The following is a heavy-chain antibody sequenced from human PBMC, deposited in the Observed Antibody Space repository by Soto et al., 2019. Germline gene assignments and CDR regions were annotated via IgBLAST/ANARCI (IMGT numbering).Heavy chain of an antibody. V-gene: IGHV1-8*01. J-gene: IGHJ6*03. Sequence: GASVKVSCKASGYTFTSYDINWVRQTTGQGLEWMGWMNPNSGNTGYAQKFQGRVTMTRNTSISTAYMELSSLRSEDTAVYYCARKEVGRGLRFLEWTKKNPYYYYYMDVWGKGTTVTVSS. D-gene: IGHD3-3*01. CDR3: ARKEVGRGLRFLEWTKKNPYYYYYMDV. CDR2: MNPNSGNT. CDR1: GYTFTSYD.